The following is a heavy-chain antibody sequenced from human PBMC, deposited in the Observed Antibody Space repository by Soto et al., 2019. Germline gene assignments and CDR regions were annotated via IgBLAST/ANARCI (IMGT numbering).Heavy chain of an antibody. CDR3: ARSRSHYGFDV. V-gene: IGHV3-74*01. CDR1: GFTISSYW. CDR2: INSDETIT. J-gene: IGHJ6*02. Sequence: EVQLVVSGGGSVQSGGSLRLSCTASGFTISSYWMHWGRQATGQGLVWVSHINSDETITTYVDSVEGRFVISRDGAKNTIYLQMSSLSVEDTAVYYCARSRSHYGFDVWGQGTTVTVFS.